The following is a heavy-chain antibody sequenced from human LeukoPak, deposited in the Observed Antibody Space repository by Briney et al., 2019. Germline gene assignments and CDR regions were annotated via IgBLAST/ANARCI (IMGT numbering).Heavy chain of an antibody. Sequence: GGSLRLSCAASGFTFSSYSMNWVRQAPGKGLVWVSRINNDGSSTSYADSVKGRFTISRDNAKSRLYVQMNSLRAEDTAVYYCATGSGLWSPDYWGQGTLVTVSS. CDR1: GFTFSSYS. CDR3: ATGSGLWSPDY. CDR2: INNDGSST. V-gene: IGHV3-74*01. J-gene: IGHJ4*02. D-gene: IGHD5-18*01.